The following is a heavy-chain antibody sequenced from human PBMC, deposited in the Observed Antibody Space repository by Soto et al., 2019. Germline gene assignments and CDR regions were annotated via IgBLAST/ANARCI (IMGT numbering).Heavy chain of an antibody. CDR1: GGSVSSSNW. Sequence: QVQLQESGPGLVKPSGTLSLTCAVSGGSVSSSNWWCWVRQSPGKGLEWMGEIYHSGSAHYNPSLKSRATISLDKSKNQFSLRLTSVTAADTAVYYCARVPGVVVSADDAFDIWGPGTRVIVSS. CDR2: IYHSGSA. J-gene: IGHJ3*02. V-gene: IGHV4-4*02. D-gene: IGHD2-21*02. CDR3: ARVPGVVVSADDAFDI.